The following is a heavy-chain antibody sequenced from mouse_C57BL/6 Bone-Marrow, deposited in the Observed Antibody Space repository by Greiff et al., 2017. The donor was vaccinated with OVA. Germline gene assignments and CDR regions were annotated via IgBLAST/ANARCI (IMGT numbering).Heavy chain of an antibody. CDR1: GYTFTSYW. J-gene: IGHJ3*01. CDR3: ARRDYGSTPGFAY. Sequence: VQLQQSGAELVMPGASVKLSCKASGYTFTSYWMHWVQQRPGQGLEWIGEIDPSDSYTNYHQKFKGTSTFSVDKSSSTPYMQLSSLHSEDSAVYCCARRDYGSTPGFAYWGQGTLVTVSA. CDR2: IDPSDSYT. V-gene: IGHV1-69*01. D-gene: IGHD1-1*01.